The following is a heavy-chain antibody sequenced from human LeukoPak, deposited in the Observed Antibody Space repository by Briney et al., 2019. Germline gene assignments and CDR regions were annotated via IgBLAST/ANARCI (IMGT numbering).Heavy chain of an antibody. D-gene: IGHD6-13*01. Sequence: PSETLSLTCTVSGGSINSYYWSWIRQPPGKGLEWIGYMYYSGSANYNPSLKSRVTISVDTSKNQFSLTLSSVTAADTAMYYCARVSRWYGPYDYCGQGTLVTVSS. J-gene: IGHJ4*02. CDR1: GGSINSYY. V-gene: IGHV4-59*01. CDR2: MYYSGSA. CDR3: ARVSRWYGPYDY.